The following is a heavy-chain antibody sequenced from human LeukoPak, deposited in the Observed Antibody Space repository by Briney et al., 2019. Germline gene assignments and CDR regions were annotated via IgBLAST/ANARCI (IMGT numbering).Heavy chain of an antibody. J-gene: IGHJ4*02. D-gene: IGHD7-27*01. CDR2: IRSKAYGGTT. CDR1: GFTFSSYA. V-gene: IGHV3-49*04. CDR3: TRARRTGEGDY. Sequence: GGSLRLSCAASGFTFSSYAMSWVRQAPGKGLEWVGFIRSKAYGGTTEYAASVKGRFTISRDDSKSIAYLQMNSLKTEDTAVYYCTRARRTGEGDYWGQGTLVTVSS.